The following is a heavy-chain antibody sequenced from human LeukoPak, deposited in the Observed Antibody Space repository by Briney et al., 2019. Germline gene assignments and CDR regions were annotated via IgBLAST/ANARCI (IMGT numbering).Heavy chain of an antibody. CDR1: GFTFSSNA. CDR2: ISGTGGTT. Sequence: PGGSLRLSCAASGFTFSSNAMCWVRQAPGKGLEWVSLISGTGGTTYYADSVKGRLTISRDNSKNTLNLQMNSLRVEDTAVYYCAKDAHSGSYFDYWGQGILVTVSS. D-gene: IGHD1-26*01. V-gene: IGHV3-23*01. J-gene: IGHJ4*01. CDR3: AKDAHSGSYFDY.